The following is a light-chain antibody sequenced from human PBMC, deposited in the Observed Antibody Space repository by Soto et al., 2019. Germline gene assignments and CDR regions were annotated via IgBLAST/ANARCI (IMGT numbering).Light chain of an antibody. J-gene: IGLJ3*02. V-gene: IGLV4-69*01. CDR3: QTWGTAFSL. CDR2: LNSDGSH. Sequence: QLVLTQSPSASASLGASVKLTCTLSSGHSNYPIAWHQQQPEKGPRYLMKLNSDGSHSKGDGIPHRFSGSSSGAERYLTISSLQSEDEADYYCQTWGTAFSLFGGGTKLTVL. CDR1: SGHSNYP.